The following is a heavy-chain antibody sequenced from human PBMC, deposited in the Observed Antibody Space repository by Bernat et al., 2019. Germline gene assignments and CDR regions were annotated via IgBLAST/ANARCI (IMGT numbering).Heavy chain of an antibody. J-gene: IGHJ6*03. Sequence: EVQLVQSGAEVKKPGESLRISCKGSGYSFTSYWIRWVRQMPGKGLEWMGRIDPSDSYTNYSPSFQGHVTISAYKSISTVYLQWSSLKDSDTAMYDCERNGGDGGPLYYYCYYMDVWGKGTTDTGSS. D-gene: IGHD2-8*01. V-gene: IGHV5-10-1*03. CDR2: IDPSDSYT. CDR3: ERNGGDGGPLYYYCYYMDV. CDR1: GYSFTSYW.